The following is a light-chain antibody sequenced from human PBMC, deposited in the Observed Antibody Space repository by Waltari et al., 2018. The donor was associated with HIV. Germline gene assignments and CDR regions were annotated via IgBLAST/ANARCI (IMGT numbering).Light chain of an antibody. J-gene: IGLJ3*02. CDR3: TSFTSNYTVM. Sequence: QSALTQPASVSGSPGQSITISCTGSTSDFGLYNFISWYQQHPGGVPKVIISEVSSRPSWVSSRFSGSQSGNTASLTISWLQTEDEADYYCTSFTSNYTVMFGGGTKVTVL. CDR2: EVS. V-gene: IGLV2-14*01. CDR1: TSDFGLYNF.